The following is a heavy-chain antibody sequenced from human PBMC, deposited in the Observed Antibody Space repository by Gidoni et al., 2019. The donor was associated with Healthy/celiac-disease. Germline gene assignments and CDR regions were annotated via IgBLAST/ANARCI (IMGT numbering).Heavy chain of an antibody. CDR2: IYSGGST. D-gene: IGHD2-15*01. Sequence: EVQLVETGGGLIQPGGSLRLSCAASGFTVRSNYMSWVRQAPGKGLEWVSVIYSGGSTYYAESVKGRFTISRDNAKNTLYLQMNSLRAEDTAVYYCARDGGSYYFDYWGQGTLVTVSS. CDR3: ARDGGSYYFDY. J-gene: IGHJ4*02. V-gene: IGHV3-53*02. CDR1: GFTVRSNY.